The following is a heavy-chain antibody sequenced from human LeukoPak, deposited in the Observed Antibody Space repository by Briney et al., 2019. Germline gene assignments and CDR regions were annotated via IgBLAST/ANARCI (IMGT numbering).Heavy chain of an antibody. Sequence: SETLSLTCAVSGGSISSSNWWSWVRQPPGKGLEWIGEVYHSGSTNYNPSLKSRVTISVDTSKNQFSLKLSSVTAADTAVYYCARAVGVTMVRGVKILRDYWGQGTLVTVSS. V-gene: IGHV4-4*02. D-gene: IGHD3-10*01. CDR1: GGSISSSNW. J-gene: IGHJ4*02. CDR3: ARAVGVTMVRGVKILRDY. CDR2: VYHSGST.